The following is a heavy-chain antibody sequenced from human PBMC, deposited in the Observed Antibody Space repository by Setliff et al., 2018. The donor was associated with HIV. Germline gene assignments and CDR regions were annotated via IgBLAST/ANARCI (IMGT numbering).Heavy chain of an antibody. J-gene: IGHJ4*02. D-gene: IGHD6-13*01. CDR2: IYHSGNT. CDR3: ARSVAGTLVWSL. V-gene: IGHV4-38-2*01. CDR1: GYSISSGHY. Sequence: SETLSLTCAVSGYSISSGHYWGWIRQPPGKGLEWIGGIYHSGNTYYNPSLKSRVTISVDTSKNQFSLKLSSVTAADTAVYYCARSVAGTLVWSLWGQGTLVTVSS.